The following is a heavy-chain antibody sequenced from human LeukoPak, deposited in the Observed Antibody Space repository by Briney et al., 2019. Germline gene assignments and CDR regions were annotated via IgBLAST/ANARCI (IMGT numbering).Heavy chain of an antibody. Sequence: ASVKVSCKVSGYTLTELSMHWVRQAPGKGLEWMGGFDPEDGETIYAQKFQRRVTMTEDTSTDTAYMELSSLRSEDTAVYYCASTKYSGSYYGRISPPPTDYWGQGTLVTVSS. CDR1: GYTLTELS. J-gene: IGHJ4*02. CDR3: ASTKYSGSYYGRISPPPTDY. V-gene: IGHV1-24*01. CDR2: FDPEDGET. D-gene: IGHD1-26*01.